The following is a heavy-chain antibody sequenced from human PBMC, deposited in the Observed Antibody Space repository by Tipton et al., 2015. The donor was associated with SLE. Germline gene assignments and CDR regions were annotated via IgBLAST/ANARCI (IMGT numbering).Heavy chain of an antibody. Sequence: TLSLTCAVYGGSFSGYYWSWIRQPPGKGLEWIGEINHSGSTNYNPSLKSRVTISVDTSKNQFSLKLSSVTAADTAVYYCARDTAMVLYYYGMDVWGQGTTVTVSS. CDR2: INHSGST. V-gene: IGHV4-34*01. J-gene: IGHJ6*02. D-gene: IGHD5-18*01. CDR1: GGSFSGYY. CDR3: ARDTAMVLYYYGMDV.